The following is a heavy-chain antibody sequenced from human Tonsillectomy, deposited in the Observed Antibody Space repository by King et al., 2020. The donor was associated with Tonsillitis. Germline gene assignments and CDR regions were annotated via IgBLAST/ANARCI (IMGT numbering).Heavy chain of an antibody. CDR1: GGSIDTYF. D-gene: IGHD3-22*01. J-gene: IGHJ4*02. Sequence: QLQESGPGLVKPSETLSLTCTVSGGSIDTYFWSLIRQPPGKGLEWFGYIYYSGSTNYNPSLNNRVTISVDRTKNQFSLRLSSVIAADTAVYYCARSGDSRGCKSPTLNFWGQGTLVTVSS. CDR3: ARSGDSRGCKSPTLNF. CDR2: IYYSGST. V-gene: IGHV4-59*01.